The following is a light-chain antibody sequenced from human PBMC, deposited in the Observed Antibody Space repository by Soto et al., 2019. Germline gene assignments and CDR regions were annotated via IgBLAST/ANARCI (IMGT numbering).Light chain of an antibody. CDR1: QSVLYSSNDKNY. V-gene: IGKV4-1*01. CDR3: QQYYSTPPT. J-gene: IGKJ1*01. CDR2: WAS. Sequence: DIVMTQSPDSLAVSLGERATINCKSSQSVLYSSNDKNYLAWYQQKPGQPPKLRIYWASTRESGVPDRFSGSGYGTDFTLTISTLQAEDVAVYSCQQYYSTPPTFGQGTKVEIK.